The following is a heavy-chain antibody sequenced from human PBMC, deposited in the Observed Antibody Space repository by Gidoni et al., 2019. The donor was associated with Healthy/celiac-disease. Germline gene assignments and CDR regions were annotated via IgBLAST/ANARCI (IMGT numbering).Heavy chain of an antibody. CDR3: AVQGYSSGWPGEAMDV. D-gene: IGHD6-19*01. Sequence: QMQLVQSGPEVKKPGTSVKVSCKASGFTFTSSAVQWVRQARGQRLGWIGWIVVGSGNTNYAQKFQERVTITRDMSTSTAYMELSSLRSEDTAVYYGAVQGYSSGWPGEAMDVWGQGTTVTVSS. J-gene: IGHJ6*02. CDR2: IVVGSGNT. V-gene: IGHV1-58*01. CDR1: GFTFTSSA.